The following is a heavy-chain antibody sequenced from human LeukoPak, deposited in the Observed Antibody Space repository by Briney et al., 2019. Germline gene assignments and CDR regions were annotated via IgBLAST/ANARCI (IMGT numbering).Heavy chain of an antibody. CDR2: IYYSGST. CDR1: GGSISNYY. J-gene: IGHJ4*02. V-gene: IGHV4-59*01. D-gene: IGHD6-6*01. CDR3: ARAPFGEQLVGDY. Sequence: SETLSLTCTVSGGSISNYYWSWIRQPAGKGLEWIGYIYYSGSTNYNPSLKSRVTISVDTSKNQFSLKLSSVTAADTAVYYCARAPFGEQLVGDYWGQGTLVTVSS.